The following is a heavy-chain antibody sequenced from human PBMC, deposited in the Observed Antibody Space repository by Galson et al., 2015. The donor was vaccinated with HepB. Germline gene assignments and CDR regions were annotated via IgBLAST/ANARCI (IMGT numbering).Heavy chain of an antibody. J-gene: IGHJ4*02. V-gene: IGHV6-1*01. Sequence: CAISGDSVSSKSAIWHWIRQSPSRGLEWLGSTYYRSKWYFHYADSVRGRITINPDTSKNQFSLQLNSVTPEDTAMYYCARLDPGGDSWLLNYFDYWGQGTLVT. D-gene: IGHD6-13*01. CDR3: ARLDPGGDSWLLNYFDY. CDR2: TYYRSKWYF. CDR1: GDSVSSKSAI.